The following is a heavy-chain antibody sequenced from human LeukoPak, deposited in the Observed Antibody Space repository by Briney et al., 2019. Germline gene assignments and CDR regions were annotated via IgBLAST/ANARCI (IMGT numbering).Heavy chain of an antibody. J-gene: IGHJ4*02. V-gene: IGHV3-23*01. Sequence: GGSLRLSCAASGFTFSNYAMSWVRQAPGKGLEWVSIISSSGGTTYYADSVKGRFTISRDNAKNSLYLQMNSLRAEDTAVYYCARDRDTVMVYYFDYWGQGTLVTVSS. CDR2: ISSSGGTT. D-gene: IGHD4-17*01. CDR1: GFTFSNYA. CDR3: ARDRDTVMVYYFDY.